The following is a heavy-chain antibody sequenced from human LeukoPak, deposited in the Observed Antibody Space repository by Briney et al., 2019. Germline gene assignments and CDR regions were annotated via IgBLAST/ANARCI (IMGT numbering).Heavy chain of an antibody. J-gene: IGHJ5*02. D-gene: IGHD5-18*01. CDR2: MFYTGSG. CDR1: GGSISNYY. Sequence: PSETLSLTCTVSGGSISNYYWNWIRQPPGKGLEWVGYMFYTGSGNYNPSLKSRVTISVDTSKSQVSLKLTSVTAADTAVHYCATNLPGYSYGYWVAWGQGTLVTVSS. V-gene: IGHV4-59*01. CDR3: ATNLPGYSYGYWVA.